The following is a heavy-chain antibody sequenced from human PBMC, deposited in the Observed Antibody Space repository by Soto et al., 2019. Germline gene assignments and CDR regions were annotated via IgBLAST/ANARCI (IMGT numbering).Heavy chain of an antibody. Sequence: EVQLVESGGDLVQPGGSLRLSCAASGFTFSSSWMSWVRQAPGKGLEWVATIKPDGSEKYYVDSVKGRFTISRDNAKNSLYLQMNSLGGDDTAVYYCARKDYYYDSSNAGWFDPWGQGTLVTVSS. CDR2: IKPDGSEK. CDR3: ARKDYYYDSSNAGWFDP. D-gene: IGHD3-22*01. V-gene: IGHV3-7*05. J-gene: IGHJ5*02. CDR1: GFTFSSSW.